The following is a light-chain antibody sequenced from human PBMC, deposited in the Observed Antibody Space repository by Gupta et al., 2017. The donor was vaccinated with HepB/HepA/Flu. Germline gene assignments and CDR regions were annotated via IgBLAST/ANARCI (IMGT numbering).Light chain of an antibody. CDR1: NIGSKS. V-gene: IGLV3-21*04. J-gene: IGLJ3*02. Sequence: SYVLTQPPSVSVAPGTTARITCGGNNIGSKSVHWYQQKPGQAPVLVIYYDSDRPSGIPERFSGSNSGNTATLTISRVEAGDEADYYCQVWDRSSDHGVFGGGTKLTVL. CDR3: QVWDRSSDHGV. CDR2: YDS.